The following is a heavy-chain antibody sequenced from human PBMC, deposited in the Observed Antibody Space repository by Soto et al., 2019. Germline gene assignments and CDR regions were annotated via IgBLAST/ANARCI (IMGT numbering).Heavy chain of an antibody. Sequence: SETLSLTCAVYGGSFSGYYWSWIRQPPGKGLEWIGEINHSGSTNYNPSLKSRVTISVDTSKNQFSLKLSSVTAADTAVYYCARGLRRQLLNWFDPWGQGTLVTVSS. V-gene: IGHV4-34*01. CDR1: GGSFSGYY. D-gene: IGHD2-2*01. J-gene: IGHJ5*02. CDR2: INHSGST. CDR3: ARGLRRQLLNWFDP.